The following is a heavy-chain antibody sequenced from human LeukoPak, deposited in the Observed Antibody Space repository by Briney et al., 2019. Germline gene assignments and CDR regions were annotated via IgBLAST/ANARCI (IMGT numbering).Heavy chain of an antibody. J-gene: IGHJ6*02. CDR3: ASPKGDGYNTLMDV. CDR2: INHSEST. CDR1: GGSFSGYY. V-gene: IGHV4-34*01. D-gene: IGHD5-24*01. Sequence: PSETLSLTCAVYGGSFSGYYWSWIRQPPGKGVEWIGEINHSESTNYNASLKSRVTISVDTSKNQFSLKLSSVTAADTAVYYCASPKGDGYNTLMDVWGQGTTVTVSS.